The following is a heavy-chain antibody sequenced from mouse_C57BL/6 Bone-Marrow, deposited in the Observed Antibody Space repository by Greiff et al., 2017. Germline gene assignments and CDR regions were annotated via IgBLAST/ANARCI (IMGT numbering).Heavy chain of an antibody. V-gene: IGHV1-55*01. D-gene: IGHD4-1*01. CDR3: AISGPLGRSCDY. CDR2: IYPTSGRT. J-gene: IGHJ2*01. Sequence: QVQLQQPGAELVKPGASVKMSCKASGYTFTSYWITWVKQRPGQGLEWIGDIYPTSGRTNYNEKFKSKAILTVDTSSNTAYMQLSSLTSEDSAVFYCAISGPLGRSCDYWGQGTTLIVSS. CDR1: GYTFTSYW.